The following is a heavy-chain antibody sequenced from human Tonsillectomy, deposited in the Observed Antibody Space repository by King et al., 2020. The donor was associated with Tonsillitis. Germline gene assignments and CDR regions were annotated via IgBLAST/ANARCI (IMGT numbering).Heavy chain of an antibody. Sequence: TLKESGPALVKPTQTLTLTCTFSGFSLSTHEMRVSWVRQPPGKALEWLARIDWDVERFYSTSLKTRLTISRDTSKNQVGLRMTNMDPGDTATYYCTRSQAGSNWFDPWGRGTLVTVSS. CDR2: IDWDVER. V-gene: IGHV2-70*04. CDR3: TRSQAGSNWFDP. J-gene: IGHJ5*02. CDR1: GFSLSTHEMR.